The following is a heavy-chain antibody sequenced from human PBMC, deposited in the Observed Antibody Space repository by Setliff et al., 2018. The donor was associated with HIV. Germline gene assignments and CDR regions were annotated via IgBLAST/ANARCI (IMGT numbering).Heavy chain of an antibody. CDR2: IYYSGST. J-gene: IGHJ2*01. CDR3: SRGPPFDR. V-gene: IGHV4-59*08. CDR1: SGSVNNYW. Sequence: LSLTCNVSSGSVNNYWWTWIRQPPGKGLEWIGYIYYSGSTYYNPSLKSRVTISVDTSENQFSLKVTSVTAADTATYYCSRGPPFDRWGRGTLVTVSS.